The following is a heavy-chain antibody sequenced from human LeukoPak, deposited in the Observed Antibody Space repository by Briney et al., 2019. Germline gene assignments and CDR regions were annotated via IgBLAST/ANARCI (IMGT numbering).Heavy chain of an antibody. Sequence: PGGSLRLSCAASGLTFTTYALSWVRHAPGKGLEWVKTIRGNDDNTYYADSAKRRFTISRQNHKTTPYVQINSRRAEDTAVYYCAIRGCGELGVDWFDPWGEGTLVSVSS. D-gene: IGHD3-10*01. CDR3: AIRGCGELGVDWFDP. CDR2: IRGNDDNT. V-gene: IGHV3-23*01. J-gene: IGHJ5*02. CDR1: GLTFTTYA.